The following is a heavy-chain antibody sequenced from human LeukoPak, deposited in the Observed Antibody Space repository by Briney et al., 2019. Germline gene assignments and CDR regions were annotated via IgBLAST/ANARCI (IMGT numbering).Heavy chain of an antibody. Sequence: PGGSLRLSCAASGFTFSSYAMSWVRRAPGKGLEWVSAISESGGSTYYADSVKGRFTISRGTSKNTLYLQMHSLRVEDTALYYCAKEPYSGTYYDYWGQGTLVTVSS. D-gene: IGHD1-26*01. CDR1: GFTFSSYA. V-gene: IGHV3-23*01. J-gene: IGHJ4*02. CDR3: AKEPYSGTYYDY. CDR2: ISESGGST.